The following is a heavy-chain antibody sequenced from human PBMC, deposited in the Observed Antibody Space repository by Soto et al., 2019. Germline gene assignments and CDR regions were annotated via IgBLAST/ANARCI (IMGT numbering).Heavy chain of an antibody. D-gene: IGHD3-22*01. J-gene: IGHJ4*02. CDR1: NGSISPYY. Sequence: SETLSLTCTVSNGSISPYYWSWIRQSPGKGLEWIGYIYYAGSFTYNPSLKSRVTISLNTSKNEVSLRLTTVTAADTAVYYCARLGGYYQALDSWGQGTLVTVSS. CDR3: ARLGGYYQALDS. V-gene: IGHV4-59*08. CDR2: IYYAGSF.